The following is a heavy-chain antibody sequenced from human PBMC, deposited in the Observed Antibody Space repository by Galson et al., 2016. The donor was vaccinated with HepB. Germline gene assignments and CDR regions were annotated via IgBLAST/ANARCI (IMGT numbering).Heavy chain of an antibody. CDR2: INYVGRT. J-gene: IGHJ6*02. CDR1: GASLRDYY. D-gene: IGHD4-11*01. Sequence: ETLSLTCAVSGASLRDYYWSWVRQPPGMGLQWIGEINYVGRTNYSPSLKSRVTISINMSKNQFYLNLGSVSAADTAVYSCAKPVTTVTPHNSNDLDVWGQGTTVIVS. V-gene: IGHV4-34*01. CDR3: AKPVTTVTPHNSNDLDV.